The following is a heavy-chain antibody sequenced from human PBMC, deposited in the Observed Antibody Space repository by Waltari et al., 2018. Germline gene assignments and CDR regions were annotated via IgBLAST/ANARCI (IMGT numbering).Heavy chain of an antibody. D-gene: IGHD5-12*01. V-gene: IGHV1-69*13. Sequence: QVQLVQSGAEVKKPGSSLKVSCKASGGSFSSYAISWVRQFPGQGLEWMGGIIPIFRTPNYAQKFLDRVTITAEESTNTVYMELRSLRPEDTAVYYCARSPGERWLQMFFDYWGQGTLVTVSS. CDR2: IIPIFRTP. CDR3: ARSPGERWLQMFFDY. CDR1: GGSFSSYA. J-gene: IGHJ4*02.